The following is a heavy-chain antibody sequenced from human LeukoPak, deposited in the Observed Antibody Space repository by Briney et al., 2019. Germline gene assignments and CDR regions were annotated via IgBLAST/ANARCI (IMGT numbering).Heavy chain of an antibody. CDR3: ARDPYDSSGYYSENY. CDR2: ISSSSSYI. D-gene: IGHD3-22*01. J-gene: IGHJ4*02. CDR1: GFTFSSYS. V-gene: IGHV3-21*04. Sequence: GGSLRLSCAASGFTFSSYSMNWVRQAPGKGLEWVSSISSSSSYIYYADSVKGRFTISRDNAKNSLYLQMNSLRAEDTAVYYCARDPYDSSGYYSENYWGQGTLVTVSS.